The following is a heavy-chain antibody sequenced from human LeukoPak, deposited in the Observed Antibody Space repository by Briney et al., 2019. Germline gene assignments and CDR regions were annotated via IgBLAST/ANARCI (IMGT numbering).Heavy chain of an antibody. CDR2: ISWNSGSI. V-gene: IGHV3-9*03. J-gene: IGHJ4*02. CDR1: GFTFDDYA. Sequence: GGSLRLSCAASGFTFDDYAMHWVRHAPGKGLEWVSGISWNSGSIGYADSVKGRSTISRDNAKNSLYLQMNSLRAEDMALYYCAKGTCSSTSCYFDYWGQGTLVTVSS. CDR3: AKGTCSSTSCYFDY. D-gene: IGHD2-2*01.